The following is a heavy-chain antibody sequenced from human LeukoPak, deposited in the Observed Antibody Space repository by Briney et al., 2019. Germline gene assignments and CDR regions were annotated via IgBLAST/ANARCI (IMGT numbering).Heavy chain of an antibody. CDR1: GGTFSSYA. Sequence: ASVKVSCKASGGTFSSYAISWVRQAPGQGLEWMGGIIPIFGTANYAQKFQGRVTITADESTSTAYMELSSLRSEDTAVYYCARDYKGYYGSGSYASRTDYYYYYMDVWGKGTTVTISS. CDR3: ARDYKGYYGSGSYASRTDYYYYYMDV. D-gene: IGHD3-10*01. CDR2: IIPIFGTA. J-gene: IGHJ6*03. V-gene: IGHV1-69*13.